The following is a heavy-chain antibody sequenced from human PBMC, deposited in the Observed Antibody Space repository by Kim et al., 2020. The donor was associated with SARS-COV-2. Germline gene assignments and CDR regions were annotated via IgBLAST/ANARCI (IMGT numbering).Heavy chain of an antibody. CDR3: ARGNYYESVSLSDYYNGMDV. J-gene: IGHJ6*02. CDR1: GLSFDSYA. Sequence: GGSLRLSCAASGLSFDSYAMNWVRQAPGNGLEWVAVISFDGRNKDYADSVKGRFTISRDNPKSTLHLQMNSLRVEDTAVYYCARGNYYESVSLSDYYNGMDVWGQGTTVTVSS. V-gene: IGHV3-30-3*01. CDR2: ISFDGRNK. D-gene: IGHD3-10*01.